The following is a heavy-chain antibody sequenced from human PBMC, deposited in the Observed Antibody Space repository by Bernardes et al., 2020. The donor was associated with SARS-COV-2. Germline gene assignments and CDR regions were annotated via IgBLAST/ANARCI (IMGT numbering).Heavy chain of an antibody. D-gene: IGHD3-22*01. CDR2: ISNDGSNT. V-gene: IGHV3-30*03. CDR3: ARDSEFDISVWIDC. CDR1: GFTSSNYG. J-gene: IGHJ4*02. Sequence: GGSLRLSCAASGFTSSNYGMHWVRQAPGKGLEWVALISNDGSNTYYADFVRGRFTFSRDNSKKTLYLQINSLRPEDTAIYYCARDSEFDISVWIDCWGQGALVTVSS.